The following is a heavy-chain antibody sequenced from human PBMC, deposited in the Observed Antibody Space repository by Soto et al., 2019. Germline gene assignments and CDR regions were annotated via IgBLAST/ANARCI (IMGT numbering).Heavy chain of an antibody. J-gene: IGHJ4*02. Sequence: EVQLVESGGGLVQPGGSLRLSCAASGFTFSSYSMNWVRQAPGKGLEWVSYISSSSSTIYYADSVKGRFTISRDNAKNSLDLQMNSLRAEDTAVYYWSREFYYGDPYAIDYWGQGTLVTVSS. CDR2: ISSSSSTI. CDR3: SREFYYGDPYAIDY. D-gene: IGHD4-17*01. CDR1: GFTFSSYS. V-gene: IGHV3-48*01.